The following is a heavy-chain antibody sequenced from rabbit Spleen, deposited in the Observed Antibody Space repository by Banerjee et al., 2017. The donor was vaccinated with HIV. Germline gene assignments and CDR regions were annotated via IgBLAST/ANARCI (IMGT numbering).Heavy chain of an antibody. Sequence: EQLEESGGGLVQPEGSLTLTCKASGVSLHDKDVMCWVRQAPGKGLEWIACINIVTGKSVYARWAKGRFTMSRTSSTMVTLQMTSLTAADTATYFCARDLVAVIGWNFNLWGPGTLVTVS. CDR2: INIVTGKS. CDR3: ARDLVAVIGWNFNL. CDR1: GVSLHDKDV. D-gene: IGHD1-1*01. J-gene: IGHJ4*01. V-gene: IGHV1S45*01.